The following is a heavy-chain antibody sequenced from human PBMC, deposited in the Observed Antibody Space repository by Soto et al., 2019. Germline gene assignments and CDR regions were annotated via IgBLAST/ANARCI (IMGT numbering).Heavy chain of an antibody. J-gene: IGHJ4*02. D-gene: IGHD3-10*01. V-gene: IGHV3-21*01. CDR1: GFTFSSYS. CDR2: ISSSSSYI. CDR3: ARVPYYYGSGSKSFSFDY. Sequence: PGGSLRLSCAASGFTFSSYSMNWVRQAPGKGLEWVSSISSSSSYIYYADSVKGRFTISRDNAKNSLYLQMNSLRAEDTAVYYCARVPYYYGSGSKSFSFDYWGQGTLVTVSS.